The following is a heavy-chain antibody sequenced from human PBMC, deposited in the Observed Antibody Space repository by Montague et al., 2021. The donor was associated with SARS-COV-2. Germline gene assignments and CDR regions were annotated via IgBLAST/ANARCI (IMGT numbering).Heavy chain of an antibody. CDR3: AKDINRLGYGDYLFDY. J-gene: IGHJ4*02. D-gene: IGHD4-17*01. Sequence: SLRLSCAASGFTFDDYPMHWVRQAPGKDLEWVSLISWDGGITEYADSVRGRFTISRDNSKNPLYLQMNSLRTEDTALYYCAKDINRLGYGDYLFDYWGQGTLVTVSS. V-gene: IGHV3-43*01. CDR2: ISWDGGIT. CDR1: GFTFDDYP.